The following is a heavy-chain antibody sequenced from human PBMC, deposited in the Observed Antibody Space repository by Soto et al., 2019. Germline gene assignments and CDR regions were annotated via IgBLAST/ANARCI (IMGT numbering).Heavy chain of an antibody. CDR2: IYYSGST. J-gene: IGHJ5*02. CDR1: GCSVSIGSYY. D-gene: IGHD2-2*01. Sequence: SETLSLTSTVSGCSVSIGSYYWSWIRQPPGKGLEWIGYIYYSGSTNYNPSLKSGVTISVDTSKNQFSLQLSSVTAADTAVYYCARDLGGDIVVVPAIHRPYWFGPWGQGTLVTVSS. CDR3: ARDLGGDIVVVPAIHRPYWFGP. V-gene: IGHV4-61*01.